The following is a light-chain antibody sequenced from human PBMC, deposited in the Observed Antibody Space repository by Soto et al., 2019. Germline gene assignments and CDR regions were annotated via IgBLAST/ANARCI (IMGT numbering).Light chain of an antibody. V-gene: IGKV3D-20*01. CDR2: DAS. J-gene: IGKJ5*01. CDR3: QQYGSSPYT. Sequence: EIVLTQSPATLSLSPGERATRSCGASQSVSSSYIAWYQQKPGLAPRLLIYDASSRATGIPDRFSGSGSGTDFTLTISRLEPEDFAVYYCQQYGSSPYTFGQGTRLEIK. CDR1: QSVSSSY.